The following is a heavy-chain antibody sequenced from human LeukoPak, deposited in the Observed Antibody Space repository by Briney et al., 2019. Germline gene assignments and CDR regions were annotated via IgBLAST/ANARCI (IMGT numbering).Heavy chain of an antibody. D-gene: IGHD6-13*01. CDR1: AYTFTSYY. J-gene: IGHJ4*02. V-gene: IGHV1-46*01. CDR2: INPSGGST. Sequence: ASVKVSCKASAYTFTSYYMHWVRQAPGQGLEWMGIINPSGGSTSYAHKFQGRVTMTRDTSPSTADMELSSLRSEDTAVYYCASGKASCSWYGLAYWGQGTLVTVSS. CDR3: ASGKASCSWYGLAY.